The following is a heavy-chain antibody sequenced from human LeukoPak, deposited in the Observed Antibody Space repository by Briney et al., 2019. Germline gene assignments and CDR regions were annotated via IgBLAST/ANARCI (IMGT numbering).Heavy chain of an antibody. CDR1: GFTFGDYS. D-gene: IGHD1-26*01. CDR3: TRALQTWEDFSSGY. J-gene: IGHJ4*02. Sequence: PGGSLRLSCVASGFTFGDYSMSWVRQAPGKGLEWVGFIRNKAYAGTTEYAASVKGRFSISRDDSKGIAYLQLNRLKTEDTAVYFCTRALQTWEDFSSGYWGQGTLVTVSS. V-gene: IGHV3-49*04. CDR2: IRNKAYAGTT.